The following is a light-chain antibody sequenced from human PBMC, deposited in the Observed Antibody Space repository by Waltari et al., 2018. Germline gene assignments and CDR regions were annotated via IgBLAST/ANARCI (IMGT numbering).Light chain of an antibody. CDR1: QSVDNY. CDR2: DAS. CDR3: QQRSNWPPSS. Sequence: VVLTQSPATLSLSPGESATLSCRASQSVDNYVAWYQQKPGQAPRLLIYDASNRATDIPVRFSGTGSGTDFTLTISSLEPEDFGVYYCQQRSNWPPSSLGQGTRLEIK. J-gene: IGKJ2*03. V-gene: IGKV3-11*01.